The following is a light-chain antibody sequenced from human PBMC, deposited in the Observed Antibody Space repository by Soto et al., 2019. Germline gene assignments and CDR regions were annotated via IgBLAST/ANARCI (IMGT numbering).Light chain of an antibody. Sequence: EIVMTQPPATLSVSPGERATLSCRAGKSISSNLAWYQLKPGQAPRLLIYGASTRATGIPARFSGSGSGTEFTLTITSLQSEDFAVYYCQQSANWPRTFGQGTKVDI. V-gene: IGKV3-15*01. CDR3: QQSANWPRT. CDR2: GAS. CDR1: KSISSN. J-gene: IGKJ1*01.